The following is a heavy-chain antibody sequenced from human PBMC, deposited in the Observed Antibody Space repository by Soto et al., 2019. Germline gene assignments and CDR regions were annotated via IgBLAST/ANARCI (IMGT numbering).Heavy chain of an antibody. Sequence: GGSLRLSXVVSGFTFDDYAMHWVRQAPGGGLEWVSGINWNSAVIGYADSVKGRFTITRDNAKNALYLQMTSLRSEDTALYYCARDPSVTAIGRADHWGQGTLVTVSS. CDR3: ARDPSVTAIGRADH. V-gene: IGHV3-9*01. J-gene: IGHJ4*02. D-gene: IGHD5-18*01. CDR1: GFTFDDYA. CDR2: INWNSAVI.